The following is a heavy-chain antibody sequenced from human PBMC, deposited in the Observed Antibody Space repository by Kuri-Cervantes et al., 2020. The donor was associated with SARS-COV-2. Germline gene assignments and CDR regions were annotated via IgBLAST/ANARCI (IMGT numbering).Heavy chain of an antibody. Sequence: SETLSLTCTVSGGSISSYYWSWIRQPAGKGLEWIGRIYTSGSTNYNPSLKSRVTISVDTSKNQFSLKLSSVTAADTAVYYCARELVVPAANWFDPWGQGTLVTVSS. J-gene: IGHJ5*02. D-gene: IGHD2-2*01. V-gene: IGHV4-4*07. CDR1: GGSISSYY. CDR3: ARELVVPAANWFDP. CDR2: IYTSGST.